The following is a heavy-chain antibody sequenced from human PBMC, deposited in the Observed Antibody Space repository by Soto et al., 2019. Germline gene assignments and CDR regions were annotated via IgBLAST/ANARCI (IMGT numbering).Heavy chain of an antibody. V-gene: IGHV4-31*03. CDR3: ARAVRLVITTGWFDP. D-gene: IGHD3-9*01. J-gene: IGHJ5*02. CDR1: GGSISSGGYY. CDR2: IYYSGST. Sequence: TLSLTCTVSGGSISSGGYYWSWIRQHPGKGPEWIGYIYYSGSTYYNPSLKSRVTISVDTSKNQFSLKLSSVTAADTAVYYCARAVRLVITTGWFDPWGQGTLVTVS.